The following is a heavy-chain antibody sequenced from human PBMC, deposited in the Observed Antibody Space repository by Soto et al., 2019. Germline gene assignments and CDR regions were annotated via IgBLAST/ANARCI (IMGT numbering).Heavy chain of an antibody. Sequence: SETLSLTCTVSGGSISSSSYYWGWIRQPPGKGFEWFGSIYYSGSTYYNPSLKSRVTISVDTSKNQFSLKLSSVTAADTAVYYCARHPQTSHPSPFDYWGQGTLVTVSS. J-gene: IGHJ4*02. CDR2: IYYSGST. CDR3: ARHPQTSHPSPFDY. CDR1: GGSISSSSYY. V-gene: IGHV4-39*01.